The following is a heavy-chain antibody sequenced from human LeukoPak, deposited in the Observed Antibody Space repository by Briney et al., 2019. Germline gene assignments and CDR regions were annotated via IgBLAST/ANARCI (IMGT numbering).Heavy chain of an antibody. Sequence: PSGTLSLTCAVSGGSISSSNWWSWVRQPPGKGLEWIGEIYHSGSTNYNPSLKSRVTISVDKSKNQFSLKLSSVTAADTAVYYCASTSKVGATGYYYYYYMDVWGKGTTVTVSS. CDR3: ASTSKVGATGYYYYYYMDV. CDR1: GGSISSSNW. J-gene: IGHJ6*03. V-gene: IGHV4-4*02. D-gene: IGHD1-26*01. CDR2: IYHSGST.